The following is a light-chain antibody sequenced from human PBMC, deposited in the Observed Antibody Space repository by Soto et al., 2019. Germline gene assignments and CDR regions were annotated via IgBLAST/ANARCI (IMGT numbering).Light chain of an antibody. CDR1: QSISSW. Sequence: DIQMTQSPSTLAASIGDRVTITCRASQSISSWLAWYQQKPGKAPKLLIYDVSSLESGVPSRFSGSASGTEFTLTISSLQPGDFATYYCQQYNSYPWTFGQGTKVEIK. V-gene: IGKV1-5*01. J-gene: IGKJ1*01. CDR3: QQYNSYPWT. CDR2: DVS.